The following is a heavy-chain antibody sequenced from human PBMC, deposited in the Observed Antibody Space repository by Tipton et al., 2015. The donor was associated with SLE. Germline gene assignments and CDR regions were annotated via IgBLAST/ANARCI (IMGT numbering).Heavy chain of an antibody. V-gene: IGHV4-59*08. J-gene: IGHJ4*02. CDR1: AGSITSYY. CDR2: TYHSGST. Sequence: TLSLTCTVSAGSITSYYWSWIRQSPGKGPEWIGHTYHSGSTDYNPSLGSRITISVDKSKSQFSLNLNSVTASDTAVYYCARRTSPRGYFDYWGQGALVTVSS. D-gene: IGHD2-15*01. CDR3: ARRTSPRGYFDY.